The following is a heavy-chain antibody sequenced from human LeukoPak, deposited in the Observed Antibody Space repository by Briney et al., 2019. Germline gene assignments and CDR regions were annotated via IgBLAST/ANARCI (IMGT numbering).Heavy chain of an antibody. Sequence: GGSLRLSCAASGFTFSSYWMSWVRQAPGKGLEWVANIKQDGSEKYYVDSVKGRFTISRDNAKSSLYLQMNSLRAEDTAVYYCARYSGSYEVNYYYYYGMDVWGQGTTVTVSS. CDR3: ARYSGSYEVNYYYYYGMDV. CDR1: GFTFSSYW. CDR2: IKQDGSEK. D-gene: IGHD1-26*01. V-gene: IGHV3-7*03. J-gene: IGHJ6*02.